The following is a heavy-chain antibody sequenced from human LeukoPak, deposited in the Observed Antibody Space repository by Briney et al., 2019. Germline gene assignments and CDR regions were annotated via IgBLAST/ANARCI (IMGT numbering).Heavy chain of an antibody. CDR1: GFSLNNYG. Sequence: GGSLRLSCVASGFSLNNYGMHWVRQAPGKGLEWLAVMSYDGTNTFHTDSVKGRFTISRDNSKNTLFLQMNSLRAEDTAVYYCARDMGSSSWYFRFDPWGQGTLVTVSS. J-gene: IGHJ5*02. CDR2: MSYDGTNT. CDR3: ARDMGSSSWYFRFDP. D-gene: IGHD6-13*01. V-gene: IGHV3-30*03.